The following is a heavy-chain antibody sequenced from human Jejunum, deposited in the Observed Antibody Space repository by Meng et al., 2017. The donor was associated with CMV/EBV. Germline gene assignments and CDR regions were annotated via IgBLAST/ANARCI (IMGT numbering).Heavy chain of an antibody. D-gene: IGHD1-14*01. Sequence: QVHLQEPGPGLVTPCGTLSLTCPVSGGSISSSYWSWIRQRPGKGLEWIGYSHNTGATDYNPSLKSRVTMSLDTSKNQFFLKVTFVTTADTAIYHCARGSTGAFDAWGQGTLVTVSS. J-gene: IGHJ5*02. V-gene: IGHV4-59*01. CDR1: GGSISSSY. CDR2: SHNTGAT. CDR3: ARGSTGAFDA.